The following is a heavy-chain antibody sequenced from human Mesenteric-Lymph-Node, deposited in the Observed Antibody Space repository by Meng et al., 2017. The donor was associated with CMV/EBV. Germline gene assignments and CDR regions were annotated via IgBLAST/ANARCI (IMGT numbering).Heavy chain of an antibody. Sequence: SETLSLTCTVSGGSISSYNYYWGWIRQPPGKGLEWIGNVYHSGSTYYNPSLKSRVTISVDTSKNQFSLKLSSVTAADTAVYYCARVPQRITIFGVVIPGYNWFDPWGQGTLVTVSS. CDR3: ARVPQRITIFGVVIPGYNWFDP. J-gene: IGHJ5*02. V-gene: IGHV4-39*07. CDR2: VYHSGST. D-gene: IGHD3-3*01. CDR1: GGSISSYNYY.